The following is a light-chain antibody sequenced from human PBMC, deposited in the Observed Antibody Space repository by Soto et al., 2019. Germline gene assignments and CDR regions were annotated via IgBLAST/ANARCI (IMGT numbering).Light chain of an antibody. V-gene: IGLV2-8*01. Sequence: QSALTQPPSASGSPGQSVTISCTGTSSDVGGYNYVSWYQQHPGKAPKLMIYEVSKRPSGVPDRFSGSKSANTASLTVSGLPPADEPNYSGPSDAGRNPHYVFGTGTKVTLL. J-gene: IGLJ1*01. CDR3: PSDAGRNPHYV. CDR2: EVS. CDR1: SSDVGGYNY.